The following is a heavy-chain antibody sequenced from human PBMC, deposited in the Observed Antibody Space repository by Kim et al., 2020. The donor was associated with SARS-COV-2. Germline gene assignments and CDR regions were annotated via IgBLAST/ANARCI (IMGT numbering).Heavy chain of an antibody. CDR2: INAGNGNT. V-gene: IGHV1-3*01. J-gene: IGHJ4*02. D-gene: IGHD3-10*01. CDR1: GYTFTSYA. Sequence: ASVKVSCKASGYTFTSYAMHWVRQAPGQRLEWMGWINAGNGNTKYSQKFQGRVTITRDTSASTAYMELSSLRSEDTAVYYCARGPLLGLWFGELSTPDYWGQGTLVTVSS. CDR3: ARGPLLGLWFGELSTPDY.